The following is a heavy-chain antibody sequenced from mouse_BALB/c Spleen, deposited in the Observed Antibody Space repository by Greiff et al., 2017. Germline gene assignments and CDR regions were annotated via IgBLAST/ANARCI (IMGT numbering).Heavy chain of an antibody. D-gene: IGHD1-1*01. CDR3: ARHNYGSSDAMDY. CDR2: ISNGGGST. J-gene: IGHJ4*01. CDR1: GFTFSSYS. V-gene: IGHV5-12-2*01. Sequence: EVQGVESGGGLVQPGGSLKLSCAASGFTFSSYSMSWVRQTPEKRLEWVAYISNGGGSTYYPDTVKGRFTISRDNAKNTLYLQMSSLKSEDTAMYYCARHNYGSSDAMDYWGQGTSVTVSS.